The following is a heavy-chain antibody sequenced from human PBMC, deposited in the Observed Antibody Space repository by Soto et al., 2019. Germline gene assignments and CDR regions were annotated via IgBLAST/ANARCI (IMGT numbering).Heavy chain of an antibody. CDR3: AKDSGYELSSVLDY. Sequence: GSLRLSCAASGFTFSSYGMHWVRQAPGKGLEWVAVISYEGNNKNYADSVKGRFTISRDNSKNTLYLQMNSLRAEDTAVYYCAKDSGYELSSVLDYWGQGTLVTVSS. CDR2: ISYEGNNK. CDR1: GFTFSSYG. V-gene: IGHV3-30*18. J-gene: IGHJ4*02. D-gene: IGHD5-12*01.